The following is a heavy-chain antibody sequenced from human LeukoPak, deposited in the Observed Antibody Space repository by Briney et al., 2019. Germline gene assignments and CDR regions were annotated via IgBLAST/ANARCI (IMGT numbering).Heavy chain of an antibody. D-gene: IGHD3-22*01. Sequence: PSETLSLTCAVYGGSFSGYYWSWIRQPPGKGLEWIGYIYYSGSTNYNPSLKSRVTISVDTSKNQFSLKLSSVTAADTAVYYCARHRGYYYDSSGYYSLDYWGQGTLVTVSS. CDR1: GGSFSGYY. CDR2: IYYSGST. J-gene: IGHJ4*02. CDR3: ARHRGYYYDSSGYYSLDY. V-gene: IGHV4-59*08.